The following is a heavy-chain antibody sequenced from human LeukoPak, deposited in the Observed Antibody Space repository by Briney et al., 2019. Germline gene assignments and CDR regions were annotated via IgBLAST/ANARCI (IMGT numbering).Heavy chain of an antibody. CDR1: EFTFSSFS. V-gene: IGHV3-21*01. CDR2: ISSSSRYL. CDR3: ARDHWDILTGYYIDY. Sequence: GESLRLSCAASEFTFSSFSMNWVRQPPGKGMEWVSSISSSSRYLYHADSVKGRCTISRDNAKNSLYLQMNSLRAEDTAVYYCARDHWDILTGYYIDYWGQGTLVTVSS. J-gene: IGHJ4*02. D-gene: IGHD3-9*01.